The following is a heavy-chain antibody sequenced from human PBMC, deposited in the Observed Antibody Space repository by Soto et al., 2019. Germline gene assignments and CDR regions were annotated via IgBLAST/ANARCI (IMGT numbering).Heavy chain of an antibody. Sequence: ASVKVSCKASGFTFTSSAVQWVRQARGQRLEWIGWIVVGSGNTNYAQKFQERVTITRDMSTSTAYMELSSLRSEDTAVYYCAADPSNYYYYGMDVWGQGTTVTAP. CDR3: AADPSNYYYYGMDV. J-gene: IGHJ6*02. CDR2: IVVGSGNT. V-gene: IGHV1-58*01. D-gene: IGHD4-4*01. CDR1: GFTFTSSA.